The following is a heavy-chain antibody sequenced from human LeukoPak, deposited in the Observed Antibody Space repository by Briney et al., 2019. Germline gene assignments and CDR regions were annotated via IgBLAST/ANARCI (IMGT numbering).Heavy chain of an antibody. J-gene: IGHJ6*02. Sequence: PGGSLRLSCAASGFTFSSYEMNWVRQAPGKGLEWVSYISSSGSTIYYADSVKGRFTISRDNAKNSLYLQMNSLRAEDTAVYYCARERIGIVATIPGYYGMDVWGQGTTVTVSS. CDR2: ISSSGSTI. D-gene: IGHD5-12*01. V-gene: IGHV3-48*03. CDR1: GFTFSSYE. CDR3: ARERIGIVATIPGYYGMDV.